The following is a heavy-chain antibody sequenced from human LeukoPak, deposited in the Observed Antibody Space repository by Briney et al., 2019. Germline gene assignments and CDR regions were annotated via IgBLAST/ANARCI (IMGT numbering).Heavy chain of an antibody. V-gene: IGHV1-8*02. CDR3: ARDGDDSSGYSLLNDVFDI. CDR1: GYTFTGYY. Sequence: ASVKVSCKASGYTFTGYYMHWVRQAPGQGLEWMGWMNPNSGNTGYAQKFQGRVTMTRNTSISTAYMELSSLRSDDTAVYYCARDGDDSSGYSLLNDVFDIWGQGTMVTVSS. J-gene: IGHJ3*02. CDR2: MNPNSGNT. D-gene: IGHD3-22*01.